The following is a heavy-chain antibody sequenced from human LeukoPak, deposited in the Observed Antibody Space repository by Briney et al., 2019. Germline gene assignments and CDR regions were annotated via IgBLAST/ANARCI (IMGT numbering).Heavy chain of an antibody. CDR3: ARDLRTTVVTGY. CDR1: GFTFSDYY. J-gene: IGHJ4*02. V-gene: IGHV3-21*01. Sequence: PGGSLRLSCAASGFTFSDYYMNWVRQAPGKGLEWVSSISSSSSYIYYADSVKGRFTISRDNAKNSLYLQMNSLRAEDTAVYYCARDLRTTVVTGYWGQGTLVTVSS. CDR2: ISSSSSYI. D-gene: IGHD4-23*01.